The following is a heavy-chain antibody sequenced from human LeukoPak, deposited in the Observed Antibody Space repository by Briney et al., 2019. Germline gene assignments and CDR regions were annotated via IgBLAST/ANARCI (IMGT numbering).Heavy chain of an antibody. CDR1: DDSISDSNYY. CDR2: IYYSGST. J-gene: IGHJ3*02. CDR3: ARPLDTTFFNAFDI. V-gene: IGHV4-39*01. Sequence: SETLSLTCTVSDDSISDSNYYWGWIRQPPGRGLEWIGHIYYSGSTFYNPSLKSRLTISVDTSKNQFSLKLTSVTAADTAVYYCARPLDTTFFNAFDIWGQGTMVTVSS. D-gene: IGHD2/OR15-2a*01.